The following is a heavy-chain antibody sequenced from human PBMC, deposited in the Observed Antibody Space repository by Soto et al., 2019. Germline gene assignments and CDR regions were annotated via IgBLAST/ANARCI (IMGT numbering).Heavy chain of an antibody. CDR2: IXXGXXX. D-gene: IGHD3-22*01. V-gene: IGHV4-59*10. J-gene: IGHJ4*02. Sequence: SSETLSLTCAVYGDSISDYYWSWIRQPAGKGLXWIXRIXXGXXXXXNXXLKSRVTMSVDTSKNQFSLKPSSVTAAESAVYYCVRNYNNGYYPFDYWGQGTQVTVSS. CDR1: GDSISDYY. CDR3: VRNYNNGYYPFDY.